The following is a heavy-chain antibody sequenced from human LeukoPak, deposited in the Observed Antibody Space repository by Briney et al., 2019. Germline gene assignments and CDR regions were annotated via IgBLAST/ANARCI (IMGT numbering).Heavy chain of an antibody. Sequence: GGSLRLSCAASGFTFSSYDMRCVRQAPGRGLEWVSAISGSGGSTYYADSVKGRFTISRDNSKNTLYLQMNSLRAEDTEVYYCAKFPPGSGVAPTPSYYFDGWGQRTLVTVSS. CDR2: ISGSGGST. V-gene: IGHV3-23*01. CDR3: AKFPPGSGVAPTPSYYFDG. CDR1: GFTFSSYD. J-gene: IGHJ4*02. D-gene: IGHD3-3*01.